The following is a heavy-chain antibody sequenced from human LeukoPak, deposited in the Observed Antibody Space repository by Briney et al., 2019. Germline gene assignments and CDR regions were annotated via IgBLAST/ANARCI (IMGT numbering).Heavy chain of an antibody. CDR3: ARSGFTAEWGSNDAFDI. CDR1: GFSFSDNY. J-gene: IGHJ3*02. V-gene: IGHV3-11*06. CDR2: ISNSGSYT. Sequence: GGSLRLSCAASGFSFSDNYMSWIRQAPGKGLEWVSYISNSGSYTNYPDSVKGRFTISRDNVENSLFLQMNSLGAEDTAVYYCARSGFTAEWGSNDAFDIWGQGTMVTVSS. D-gene: IGHD1-26*01.